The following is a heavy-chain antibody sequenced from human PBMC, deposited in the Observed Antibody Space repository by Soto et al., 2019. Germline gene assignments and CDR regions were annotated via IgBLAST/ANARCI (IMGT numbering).Heavy chain of an antibody. V-gene: IGHV3-66*01. CDR1: GFTVSNNY. CDR2: TYSGDTT. D-gene: IGHD1-1*01. Sequence: EVQLVESGGGLVQPGGSLRLSCVVSGFTVSNNYISWVRQAPGKGLEWVSVTYSGDTTYYADSVKGRFTVSRDISKNTLYLQMNRLRAEDTAVFYCARFAFNSRFDFWGQGTLVTVSS. CDR3: ARFAFNSRFDF. J-gene: IGHJ4*02.